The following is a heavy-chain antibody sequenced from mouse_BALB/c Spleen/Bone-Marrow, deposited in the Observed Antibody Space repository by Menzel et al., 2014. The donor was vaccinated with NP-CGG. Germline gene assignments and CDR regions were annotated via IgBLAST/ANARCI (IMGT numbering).Heavy chain of an antibody. CDR1: GYTITSDYA. J-gene: IGHJ3*01. V-gene: IGHV3-2*02. CDR2: ISYSANT. Sequence: EVQLQQSGPGLVKPSQSLSLTCTVTGYTITSDYAWNWIRQFPGNKLEWMGYISYSANTNYNPSLKSRVSITRDTSKNQFFLQLSSVTAEDTATYYCTRGTTAGFAYWGLGTLVTVSA. CDR3: TRGTTAGFAY. D-gene: IGHD1-2*01.